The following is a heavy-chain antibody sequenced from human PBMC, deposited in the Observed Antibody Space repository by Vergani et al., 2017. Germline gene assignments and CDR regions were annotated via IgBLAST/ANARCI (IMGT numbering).Heavy chain of an antibody. D-gene: IGHD3-16*01. V-gene: IGHV4-30-2*01. CDR2: IYHSGST. J-gene: IGHJ2*01. CDR1: GGSLSSGGYS. Sequence: QLQLQESGSGLVKPSQTLSLTCAVSGGSLSSGGYSWSWIRQPPGKGLEWIGYIYHSGSTYYNPSLKSRVTISVDRSKNQFSLKLSSVTAADTAVYYCARDAPDLGGNWYFDLWGRGTLVTVSS. CDR3: ARDAPDLGGNWYFDL.